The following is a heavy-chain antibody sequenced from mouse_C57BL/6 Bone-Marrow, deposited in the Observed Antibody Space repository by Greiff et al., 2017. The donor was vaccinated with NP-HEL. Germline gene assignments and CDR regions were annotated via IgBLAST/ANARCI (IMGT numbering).Heavy chain of an antibody. CDR3: ARWLLTLYYFDY. J-gene: IGHJ2*01. V-gene: IGHV1-81*01. CDR1: GYTFTSYG. Sequence: VKLQESGAELARPGASVKLSCKASGYTFTSYGISWVKQRTGQGLEWIGEIYPRSGNTYYNEKFKGKATLTADKSSSTAYMELRILTSDDAAVYFCARWLLTLYYFDYWGQGTTLTVSS. CDR2: IYPRSGNT. D-gene: IGHD2-3*01.